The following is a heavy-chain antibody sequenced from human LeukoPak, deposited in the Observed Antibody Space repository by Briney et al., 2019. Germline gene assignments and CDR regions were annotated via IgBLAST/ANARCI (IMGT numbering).Heavy chain of an antibody. V-gene: IGHV3-23*01. J-gene: IGHJ4*02. CDR2: IGRSGDYT. CDR1: GFSFSNYA. CDR3: VRDPSNSGWAFDY. Sequence: GGFLRLSCAASGFSFSNYAMSWVRQAPGKGLEWVSGIGRSGDYTYYADSVKGRFIISGDNSKNTVYLQVNSLTAEDTAIYYCVRDPSNSGWAFDYWGQGTLVTVSS. D-gene: IGHD6-19*01.